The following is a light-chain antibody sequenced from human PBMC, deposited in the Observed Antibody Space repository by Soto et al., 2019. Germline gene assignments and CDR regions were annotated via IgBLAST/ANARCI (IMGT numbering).Light chain of an antibody. Sequence: EVVLTQSPVTLSLSPGERATLSCRASQSFRGLLAWYQQKPGQAPRLLIYGASTRATGIPARFSGSGSGTEFTLTISSLQSEDFAVYYCQQYHNWPRTFGQGTKVDI. CDR2: GAS. J-gene: IGKJ1*01. CDR3: QQYHNWPRT. CDR1: QSFRGL. V-gene: IGKV3-15*01.